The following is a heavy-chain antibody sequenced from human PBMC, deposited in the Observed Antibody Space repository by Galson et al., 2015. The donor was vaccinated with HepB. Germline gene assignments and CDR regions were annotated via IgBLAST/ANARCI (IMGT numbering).Heavy chain of an antibody. CDR3: ARVSKGFGYCTTTTCNAFNS. V-gene: IGHV6-1*01. Sequence: CAISGDSVSSDTAAWNWIRQSPSRGLEWLGRTFYRSKWYSEYAVSVKSRITISPDTPKNQLSLQLNSVTPEDTAVYYCARVSKGFGYCTTTTCNAFNSWGQGTLVTVPS. J-gene: IGHJ4*02. D-gene: IGHD2-8*01. CDR2: TFYRSKWYS. CDR1: GDSVSSDTAA.